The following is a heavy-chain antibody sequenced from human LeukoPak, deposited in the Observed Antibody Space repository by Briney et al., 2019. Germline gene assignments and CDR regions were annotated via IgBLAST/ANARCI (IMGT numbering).Heavy chain of an antibody. J-gene: IGHJ5*02. CDR2: ISSSSSTI. V-gene: IGHV3-48*01. CDR3: ARCSVPNWFDP. D-gene: IGHD2-15*01. CDR1: GFTFSIYS. Sequence: PGGSLRLSCAASGFTFSIYSMNWVRQAPGKGLEWVSYISSSSSTIYYADSVKGRFTISRDNAKNSLYLQMNSLRAEDTAVYYCARCSVPNWFDPWGQGTLVTVSS.